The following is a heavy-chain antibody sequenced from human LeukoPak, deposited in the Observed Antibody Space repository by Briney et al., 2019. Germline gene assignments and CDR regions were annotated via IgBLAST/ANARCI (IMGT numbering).Heavy chain of an antibody. CDR2: ISGGGGST. Sequence: GGSLRLSCAASGFTFSSYAMGWVRQAPGKGLEWVSAISGGGGSTYYADSVKGRFTISRDNSKNTLHLQMNSLRAEDTAVYYCAKVILNYDILTDPFDYWGQGTLVTVSS. J-gene: IGHJ4*02. CDR1: GFTFSSYA. CDR3: AKVILNYDILTDPFDY. V-gene: IGHV3-23*01. D-gene: IGHD3-9*01.